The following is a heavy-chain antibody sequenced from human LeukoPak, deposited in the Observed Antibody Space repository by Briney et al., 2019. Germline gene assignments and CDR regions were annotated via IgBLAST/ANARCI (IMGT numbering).Heavy chain of an antibody. Sequence: SETLSLTCAVYGGSFSGYYWSWIRQPPGKGLEWIGEINHSGSTNYNPSLKSRVTISVDTSKNQFSLKLSSVTAADTAVYYCARDRPHTDAWYEGRDYWGQGTLVTVSS. V-gene: IGHV4-34*01. CDR1: GGSFSGYY. CDR3: ARDRPHTDAWYEGRDY. CDR2: INHSGST. D-gene: IGHD6-13*01. J-gene: IGHJ4*02.